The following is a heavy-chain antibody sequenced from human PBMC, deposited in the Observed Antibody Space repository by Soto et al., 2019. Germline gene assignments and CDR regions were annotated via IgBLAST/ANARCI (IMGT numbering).Heavy chain of an antibody. CDR1: GGSISSGGYY. CDR3: AREDRNYYDSSGYYH. Sequence: QVQLQESGPGLVKPSQTLSLTCTVSGGSISSGGYYWSWIRQHPGKALEWIGYIHLSGSTYYNPSLKSRVTASVDTSKNQFSLKLSSVTAADTAVYYCAREDRNYYDSSGYYHWGQGILVTVSS. J-gene: IGHJ5*02. CDR2: IHLSGST. V-gene: IGHV4-31*03. D-gene: IGHD3-22*01.